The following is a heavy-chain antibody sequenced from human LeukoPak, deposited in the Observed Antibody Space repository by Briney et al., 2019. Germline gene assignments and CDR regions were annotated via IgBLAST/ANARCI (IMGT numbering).Heavy chain of an antibody. CDR3: ARSYSSSWTSFDY. J-gene: IGHJ4*02. V-gene: IGHV4-4*07. D-gene: IGHD6-13*01. CDR2: IYTSGST. CDR1: GGSISSYY. Sequence: SETLSLTCTVSGGSISSYYWNWIRQPAGKGLEWIGRIYTSGSTNYNPSPKSRVTMSVDTSKNQFSLKLSSVTAADTAVYYCARSYSSSWTSFDYWGQGSLVTVSS.